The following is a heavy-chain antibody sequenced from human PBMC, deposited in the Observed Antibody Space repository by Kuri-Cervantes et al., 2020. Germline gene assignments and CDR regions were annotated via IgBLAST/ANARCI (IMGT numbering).Heavy chain of an antibody. CDR2: ISSSGSTI. CDR3: AKDRRVRGVHPLHYYYYMDV. J-gene: IGHJ6*03. CDR1: EFTFSDYY. D-gene: IGHD3-10*01. V-gene: IGHV3-11*04. Sequence: GESLKISCAASEFTFSDYYMSWIRQAPGKGLEWVSYISSSGSTIYYADSVKGRFTISRDNAKNSLYLQMDSLRAEDTAVYYCAKDRRVRGVHPLHYYYYMDVWGKGTTVTVSS.